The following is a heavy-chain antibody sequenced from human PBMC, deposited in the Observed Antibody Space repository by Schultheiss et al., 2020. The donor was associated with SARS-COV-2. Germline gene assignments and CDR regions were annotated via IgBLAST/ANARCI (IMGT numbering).Heavy chain of an antibody. V-gene: IGHV3-48*01. Sequence: GSLRLSCAASGFTVSSNYMNWVRQAPGKGLEWVSYISSSGSTIYYADSVKGRFTISRDNAKNSLYLQMNSLRAEDTAVYYCARPPSSRDAFDIWGQGTMVTVSS. CDR2: ISSSGSTI. CDR1: GFTVSSNY. D-gene: IGHD6-13*01. J-gene: IGHJ3*02. CDR3: ARPPSSRDAFDI.